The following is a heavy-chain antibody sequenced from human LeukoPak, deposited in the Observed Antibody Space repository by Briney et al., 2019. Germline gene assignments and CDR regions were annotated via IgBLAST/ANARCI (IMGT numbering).Heavy chain of an antibody. CDR2: IFPGDSDT. CDR1: GYNFTSYW. D-gene: IGHD3-22*01. V-gene: IGHV5-51*01. J-gene: IGHJ5*02. Sequence: GESLKISCKGSGYNFTSYWIGWVRQMPGKGLEWMGIIFPGDSDTRYSPSFQGQVTISADKSISTAYLQWSSLKASDTAMYYCARADYYDSSGYHENWFDPWGQGTLVTVSS. CDR3: ARADYYDSSGYHENWFDP.